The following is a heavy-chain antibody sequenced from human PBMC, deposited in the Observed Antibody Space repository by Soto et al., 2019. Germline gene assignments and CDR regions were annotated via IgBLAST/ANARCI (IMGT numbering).Heavy chain of an antibody. CDR1: GYTFTSYD. CDR3: ARALNRITIFGVVPQNWFAP. Sequence: QVQLVQSGAEVKKPVASVKVSCKASGYTFTSYDINWVRQATGQGLEWMGWMNPNSGNTGYAQKFQGRVTMTRNTSISTAYMELCSLRSEDTAVYYCARALNRITIFGVVPQNWFAPWGQGTLVTVSS. J-gene: IGHJ5*02. D-gene: IGHD3-3*01. CDR2: MNPNSGNT. V-gene: IGHV1-8*01.